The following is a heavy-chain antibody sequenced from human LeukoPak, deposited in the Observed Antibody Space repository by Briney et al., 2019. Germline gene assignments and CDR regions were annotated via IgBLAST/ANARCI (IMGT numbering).Heavy chain of an antibody. CDR1: GFTFSSYA. D-gene: IGHD2-15*01. CDR2: ISGSGGST. J-gene: IGHJ4*02. V-gene: IGHV3-23*01. Sequence: GGSLRLSCAASGFTFSSYAMSWVRQAPGKGLEWVSAISGSGGSTYYADSVKGRFTISRDNSKNTLYLQMNSLRAEDTAVYYCASTPTLGYCSGGSCYCYFDYWGQGTLDTVSS. CDR3: ASTPTLGYCSGGSCYCYFDY.